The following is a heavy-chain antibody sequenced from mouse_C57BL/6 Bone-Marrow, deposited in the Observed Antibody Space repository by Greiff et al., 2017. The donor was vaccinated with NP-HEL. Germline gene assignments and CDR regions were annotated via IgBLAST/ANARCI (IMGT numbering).Heavy chain of an antibody. CDR2: ISDGGSYT. CDR3: AREGGYDGYYGWYFDV. Sequence: DVMLVESGGGLVKPGGSLKLSCAASGFTFSSYAMSWVRQTPEKRLEWVATISDGGSYTYYPDNVKGRFTISRDNAKNNLYLQMSHLKSEDTAMYYCAREGGYDGYYGWYFDVWGTGTTVTVSS. V-gene: IGHV5-4*01. CDR1: GFTFSSYA. D-gene: IGHD2-3*01. J-gene: IGHJ1*03.